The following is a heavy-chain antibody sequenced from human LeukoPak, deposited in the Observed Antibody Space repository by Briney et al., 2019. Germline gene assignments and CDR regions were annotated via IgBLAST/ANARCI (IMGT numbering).Heavy chain of an antibody. J-gene: IGHJ5*02. CDR2: IYYSGST. V-gene: IGHV4-39*01. Sequence: SETLSLTCTVSGGSISSSSYYWGWIRQPPGKGLEWIGSIYYSGSTYYNPSLKSRVTISVDTSKNQFSLKLSSVTAADTAVYYCARPYDSSGYFGRDWFDPWGQGILVTVSS. D-gene: IGHD3-22*01. CDR3: ARPYDSSGYFGRDWFDP. CDR1: GGSISSSSYY.